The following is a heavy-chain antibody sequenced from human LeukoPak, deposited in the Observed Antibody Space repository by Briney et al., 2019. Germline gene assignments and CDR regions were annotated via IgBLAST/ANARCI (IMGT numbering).Heavy chain of an antibody. Sequence: GASLRLSCAASGFTFSSYAMSWVRQAPGKGLEWVSAISGSGVSTYCADSVKGRFTISRDNSKNTLYLQMNSLRAEDTAVYYCAKGARYYDFWSGPPHYYYGMDVWGQGTTVTVSS. V-gene: IGHV3-23*01. CDR1: GFTFSSYA. CDR3: AKGARYYDFWSGPPHYYYGMDV. D-gene: IGHD3-3*01. J-gene: IGHJ6*02. CDR2: ISGSGVST.